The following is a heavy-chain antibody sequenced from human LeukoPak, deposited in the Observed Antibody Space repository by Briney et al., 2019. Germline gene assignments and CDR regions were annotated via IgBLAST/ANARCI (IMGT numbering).Heavy chain of an antibody. CDR1: GFRFSNYG. CDR2: IWFDGNNS. Sequence: PGGSLRLSCAASGFRFSNYGMQWVRQAPGKGLEWVAIIWFDGNNSYHADSVEGRFTISRDNSKNTLYLQMNSLRAEDTAVYYCAREATGTGVDDYWGQGTLVTVSS. D-gene: IGHD3-3*01. V-gene: IGHV3-33*01. CDR3: AREATGTGVDDY. J-gene: IGHJ4*02.